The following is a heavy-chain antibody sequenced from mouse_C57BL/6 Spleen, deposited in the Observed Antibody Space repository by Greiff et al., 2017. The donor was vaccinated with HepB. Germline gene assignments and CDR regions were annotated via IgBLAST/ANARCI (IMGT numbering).Heavy chain of an antibody. CDR1: GFNIKDYY. V-gene: IGHV14-1*01. Sequence: EVQLQQSGAELVRPGASVKLSCTASGFNIKDYYMHWVKQRPEQGLEWIGRIDPEDGDTEYAPKFQGKATMTADTSSNTAYLQLSSLTSEDTAVYDCTTSGSGLYFDVWGTGTTVTVSS. CDR3: TTSGSGLYFDV. J-gene: IGHJ1*03. D-gene: IGHD1-1*01. CDR2: IDPEDGDT.